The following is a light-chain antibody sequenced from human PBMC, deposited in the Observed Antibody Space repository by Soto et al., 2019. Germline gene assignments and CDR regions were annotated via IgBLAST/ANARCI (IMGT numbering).Light chain of an antibody. Sequence: QAVVTQPPSASGTPGQRVTISCSGSSSNIGSNYVYWYQQLPGTAPKLLIYRNNQRPSGVPDRFSGSKTGTSASLAISGLRSEDEDDYYCAAWDDSLSGRVFGGGTKLTVL. V-gene: IGLV1-47*01. CDR3: AAWDDSLSGRV. CDR2: RNN. J-gene: IGLJ3*02. CDR1: SSNIGSNY.